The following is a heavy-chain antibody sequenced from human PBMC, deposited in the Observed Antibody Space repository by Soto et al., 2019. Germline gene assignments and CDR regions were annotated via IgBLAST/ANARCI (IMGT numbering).Heavy chain of an antibody. D-gene: IGHD6-13*01. CDR1: GFTFSSYG. Sequence: GGSLRLSCAASGFTFSSYGMHWVRQAPGKGLEWVAVIWYDGSNKYYADSVKGRFTISRDNSKNTLYLQMNSLRAEDTAVYYCARPVAGYSSSWSVPAPGTWGQGTLVTVSS. V-gene: IGHV3-33*01. J-gene: IGHJ5*02. CDR3: ARPVAGYSSSWSVPAPGT. CDR2: IWYDGSNK.